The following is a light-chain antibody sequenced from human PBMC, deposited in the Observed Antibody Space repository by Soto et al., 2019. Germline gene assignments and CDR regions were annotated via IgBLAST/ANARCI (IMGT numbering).Light chain of an antibody. Sequence: QSVLTQPPSVCAAPGQTVTIACSGSSSNIGQNFVSWYQQLPGAAPQLIIYDNDKRPSGVPDRFSGSKSGASATLAITGLQTGDAADYYCGSLEASLGAGRVFGGGTKLTVL. V-gene: IGLV1-51*01. CDR2: DND. J-gene: IGLJ3*02. CDR1: SSNIGQNF. CDR3: GSLEASLGAGRV.